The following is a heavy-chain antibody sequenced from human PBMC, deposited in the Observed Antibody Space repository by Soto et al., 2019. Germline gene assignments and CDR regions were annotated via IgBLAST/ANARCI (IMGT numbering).Heavy chain of an antibody. D-gene: IGHD2-15*01. CDR3: ARGHCSGGSCYYRYWYFDL. V-gene: IGHV4-30-4*01. J-gene: IGHJ2*01. Sequence: QVQLQESGPGLVKPSQTLSLTCTVSGGSISSGDYYWSWIRQPPGKGLEWIGYIYYSGSTYYNPTLKSRVTISVDTSKTQFSLKLSSVTAADTAVYYCARGHCSGGSCYYRYWYFDLWGRGTLVTVSS. CDR2: IYYSGST. CDR1: GGSISSGDYY.